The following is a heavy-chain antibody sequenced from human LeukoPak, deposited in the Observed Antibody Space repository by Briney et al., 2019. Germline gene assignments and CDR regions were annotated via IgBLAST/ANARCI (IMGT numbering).Heavy chain of an antibody. Sequence: GGSLRLSCAASGFSFSSYAMNWVRQAPGKGLEWVSLISDSGASTYYADSVKGRFTISRDNSKNTLYLQMNSLRAEDTALYYCAKDLVAVALDYWGQGTLVTVSS. V-gene: IGHV3-23*01. CDR2: ISDSGAST. CDR3: AKDLVAVALDY. J-gene: IGHJ4*02. D-gene: IGHD6-19*01. CDR1: GFSFSSYA.